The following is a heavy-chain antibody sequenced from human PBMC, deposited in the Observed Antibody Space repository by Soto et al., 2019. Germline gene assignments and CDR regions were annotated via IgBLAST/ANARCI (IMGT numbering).Heavy chain of an antibody. CDR2: IWYDGSNK. CDR3: ARDKLYSSGYYFDY. CDR1: GFTFSSYG. J-gene: IGHJ4*02. Sequence: GGSLRLSCAASGFTFSSYGMHWVRQAPGKGLEWVAVIWYDGSNKYYADSVKGRFTISRDNSKNTLYLQMNSLRAEDTAVYYCARDKLYSSGYYFDYWGQGTLVTVSS. V-gene: IGHV3-33*01. D-gene: IGHD6-19*01.